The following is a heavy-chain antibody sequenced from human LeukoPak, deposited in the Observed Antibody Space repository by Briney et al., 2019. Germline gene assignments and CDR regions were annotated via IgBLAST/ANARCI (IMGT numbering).Heavy chain of an antibody. CDR2: INHSGTT. CDR1: GFTFSSY. V-gene: IGHV4-34*01. J-gene: IGHJ5*02. Sequence: GSLRLSCAASGFTFSSYWTWIRQPPGKGLEWIGEINHSGTTNHNPSLKSRVTISVDTSKNQFSLNLTSVTAADTAVYYCARDKPGNWFDPWGQGTLVTVSS. CDR3: ARDKPGNWFDP.